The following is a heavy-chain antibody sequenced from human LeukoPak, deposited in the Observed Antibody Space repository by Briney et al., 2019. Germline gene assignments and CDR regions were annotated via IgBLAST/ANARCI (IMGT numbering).Heavy chain of an antibody. D-gene: IGHD3-16*02. Sequence: RSLRLSSVVSGFTFSSNSMNWVRQAPGKGMEWVSGISGRSGSTYYADSVKGRFTISRDNSKNTLYLQMNSLRAEDTAVYYCAKGARLGELSYCDYWGQGTLASVSS. CDR1: GFTFSSNS. V-gene: IGHV3-23*01. J-gene: IGHJ4*02. CDR3: AKGARLGELSYCDY. CDR2: ISGRSGST.